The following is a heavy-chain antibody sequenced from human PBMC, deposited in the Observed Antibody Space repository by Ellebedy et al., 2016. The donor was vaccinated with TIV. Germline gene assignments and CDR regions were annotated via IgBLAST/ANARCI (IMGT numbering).Heavy chain of an antibody. CDR1: GGSISSYY. D-gene: IGHD2-15*01. J-gene: IGHJ4*02. V-gene: IGHV4-59*01. CDR3: AKDIGPYWGR. Sequence: SETLSLTCTVSGGSISSYYWSWFRRPPGKGLEWIGYISYSENTHYNPSLQSRVTITIDTSKNQFSLRLTSVTAADTAEYFCAKDIGPYWGRWGPGTLVTVSS. CDR2: ISYSENT.